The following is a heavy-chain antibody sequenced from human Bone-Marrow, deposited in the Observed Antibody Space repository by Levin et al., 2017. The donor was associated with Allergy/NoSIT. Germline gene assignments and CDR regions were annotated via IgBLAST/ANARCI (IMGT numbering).Heavy chain of an antibody. D-gene: IGHD5-18*01. CDR2: IIPIFGTA. V-gene: IGHV1-69*13. Sequence: SVKVSCKASGGTFSSYAISWVRQAPGQGLEWMGGIIPIFGTANYAQKFQGRVTITADESTSTAYMELSSLRSEDTAVYYCARVGRGYSYGYQYYFDYWGQGTLVTVSS. CDR3: ARVGRGYSYGYQYYFDY. CDR1: GGTFSSYA. J-gene: IGHJ4*02.